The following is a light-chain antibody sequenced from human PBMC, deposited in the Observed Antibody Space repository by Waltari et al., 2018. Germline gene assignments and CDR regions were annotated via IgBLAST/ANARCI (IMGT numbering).Light chain of an antibody. Sequence: QSVLTQPPSVSGAQGQRVTISCTGSSSDIGAGYDVHWYQQLPGTAPKLLIYGNSHRPSGVPDRFSASKSGPSDSLDIAGLQAEDEADYYCQSYDSSLSLIFGGGTRLTVL. V-gene: IGLV1-40*01. J-gene: IGLJ2*01. CDR2: GNS. CDR1: SSDIGAGYD. CDR3: QSYDSSLSLI.